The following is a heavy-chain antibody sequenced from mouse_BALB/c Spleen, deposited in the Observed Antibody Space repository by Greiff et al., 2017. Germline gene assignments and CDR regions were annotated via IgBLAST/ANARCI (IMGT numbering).Heavy chain of an antibody. CDR3: ARDPTAWYFDV. D-gene: IGHD1-2*01. CDR1: GYTFTSYV. V-gene: IGHV1-14*01. Sequence: QLQQSGPELVKPGASVKMSCKASGYTFTSYVMHWVKQKPGQGLEWIGYINPYNDGTKYNEKFKGKATLTSDKSSSTAYMELSSLTSEDSAVYYCARDPTAWYFDVWGAGTTVTVSS. J-gene: IGHJ1*01. CDR2: INPYNDGT.